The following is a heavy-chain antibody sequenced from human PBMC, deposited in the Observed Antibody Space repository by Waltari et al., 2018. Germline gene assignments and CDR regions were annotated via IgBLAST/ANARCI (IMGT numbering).Heavy chain of an antibody. CDR1: GGSISRGGYS. CDR2: IYHSGST. V-gene: IGHV4-30-2*01. CDR3: ARERGYCSGGSCLGDNWFDP. Sequence: QLQLQESGSGLVKPSQTLSLTCAVSGGSISRGGYSWSWIRQPPGKGLEWIGYIYHSGSTYYNPSLKSRVTISVDRSKNQFSLKLSSVTAADTAVYYCARERGYCSGGSCLGDNWFDPWGQGTLVTVSS. D-gene: IGHD2-15*01. J-gene: IGHJ5*02.